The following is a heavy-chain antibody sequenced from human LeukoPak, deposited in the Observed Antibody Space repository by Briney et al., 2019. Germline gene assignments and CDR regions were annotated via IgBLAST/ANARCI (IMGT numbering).Heavy chain of an antibody. CDR2: IIPIFGTA. D-gene: IGHD1-7*01. Sequence: SVKVSCKASGGTFSSYAISWVRQAPGRGLEWMGRIIPIFGTANYAQKFQGRVTITADESTSTAYMELSSLRSEDTAVYYCARAVEWGTGTTYWFDPWGQGTLVTVSS. CDR3: ARAVEWGTGTTYWFDP. CDR1: GGTFSSYA. V-gene: IGHV1-69*15. J-gene: IGHJ5*02.